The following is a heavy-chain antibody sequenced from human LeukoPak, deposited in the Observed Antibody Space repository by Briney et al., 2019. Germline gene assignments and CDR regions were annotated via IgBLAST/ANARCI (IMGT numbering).Heavy chain of an antibody. Sequence: GGSLRLSCAASGFPFSSYWMSWVRQAPGKGLEWVANIKQDGYEKNYVDSVKGRFTISRDNAENSLHLQMNSLRAEDAGVYYCERGWGSVGPFDFWGQGTLVTVSS. J-gene: IGHJ4*02. CDR3: ERGWGSVGPFDF. CDR2: IKQDGYEK. CDR1: GFPFSSYW. D-gene: IGHD3-16*01. V-gene: IGHV3-7*01.